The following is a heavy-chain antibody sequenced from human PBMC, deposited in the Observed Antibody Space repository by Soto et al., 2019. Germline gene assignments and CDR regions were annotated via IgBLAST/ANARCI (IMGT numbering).Heavy chain of an antibody. CDR3: ARAPYYYDSSGLVNWFDP. V-gene: IGHV4-30-4*01. D-gene: IGHD3-22*01. Sequence: PSETLSLTCTVSGGSISSGDYYWSWIRQPPEKSLEWIGYIYYSGSTYYNPSLKSRVTISVDTSKNQFSLKLSSVTAADTAVYYCARAPYYYDSSGLVNWFDPWGQGTLVT. CDR1: GGSISSGDYY. J-gene: IGHJ5*02. CDR2: IYYSGST.